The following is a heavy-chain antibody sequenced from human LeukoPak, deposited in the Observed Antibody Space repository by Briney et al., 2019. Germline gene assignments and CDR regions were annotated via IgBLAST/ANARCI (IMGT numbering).Heavy chain of an antibody. CDR3: ARGSDFGDY. Sequence: SETLSLTCTVSGGSISSYYWSWIRQPPGKGLEWIGYIYNSGGTNYNPSLKSRVTISVDTSSNQLSMKLSSVTAADTAVYYCARGSDFGDYWGQGTLVTVSS. D-gene: IGHD4-17*01. CDR2: IYNSGGT. V-gene: IGHV4-59*01. J-gene: IGHJ4*02. CDR1: GGSISSYY.